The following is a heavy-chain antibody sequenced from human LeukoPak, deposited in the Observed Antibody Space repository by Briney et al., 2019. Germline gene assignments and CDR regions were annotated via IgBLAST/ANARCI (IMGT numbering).Heavy chain of an antibody. J-gene: IGHJ4*02. Sequence: PGGSLRLSCTTSGFIFSNYGMHWVRQAPGKGLEWVALIRNDIPKDGINKYYADSVRGRFTISRDNSKNTVYLQMNSLRVADTAMYYCAKGYSNWGQGTLVTVSS. D-gene: IGHD5-12*01. CDR2: IRNDIPKDGINK. CDR1: GFIFSNYG. V-gene: IGHV3-30*02. CDR3: AKGYSN.